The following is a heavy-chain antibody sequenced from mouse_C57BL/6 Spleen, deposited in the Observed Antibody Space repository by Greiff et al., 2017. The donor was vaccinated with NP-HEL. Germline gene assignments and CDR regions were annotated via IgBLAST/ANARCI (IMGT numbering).Heavy chain of an antibody. D-gene: IGHD2-4*01. CDR2: IYPGDGDT. CDR1: GYAFSSSW. Sequence: QVQLQQSGPELVKPGASVKISCKASGYAFSSSWMNWVKQRPGKGLEWIGRIYPGDGDTNYNGKFKGKATLTADKSSSTAYMQLSSLTSEDSAVYFCARRGLYYDYDVRNYFDYWGQGTTLTVSS. J-gene: IGHJ2*01. V-gene: IGHV1-82*01. CDR3: ARRGLYYDYDVRNYFDY.